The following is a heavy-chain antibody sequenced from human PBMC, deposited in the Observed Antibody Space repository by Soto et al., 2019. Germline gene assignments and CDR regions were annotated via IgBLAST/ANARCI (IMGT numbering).Heavy chain of an antibody. V-gene: IGHV1-18*01. D-gene: IGHD3-10*01. J-gene: IGHJ4*02. Sequence: QVQLVQSGPEVKKPGASVRISCKASGYNFDSYGLNWVRQAPGQGLEWMGWISTHTGNTDYPQKFQGRLTMTTDTSTNTAFLDLRSLTSDDTAVYYCVRDVSVSSGSFGGYWGQGTLVTVSS. CDR2: ISTHTGNT. CDR1: GYNFDSYG. CDR3: VRDVSVSSGSFGGY.